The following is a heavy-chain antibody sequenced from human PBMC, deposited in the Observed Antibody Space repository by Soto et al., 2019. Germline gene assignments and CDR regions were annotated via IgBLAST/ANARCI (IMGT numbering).Heavy chain of an antibody. D-gene: IGHD2-15*01. Sequence: SETLTLTCTVSGGAVSSGIYYWSWIWQPPGKVLDWIGYIYCSGSPNYNPSLKSRVTISVDTSKNQFSLKLSSVPAADTAVYYCARTVAPAGGFDDWGQGTLVTLSS. CDR3: ARTVAPAGGFDD. V-gene: IGHV4-61*01. J-gene: IGHJ4*02. CDR2: IYCSGSP. CDR1: GGAVSSGIYY.